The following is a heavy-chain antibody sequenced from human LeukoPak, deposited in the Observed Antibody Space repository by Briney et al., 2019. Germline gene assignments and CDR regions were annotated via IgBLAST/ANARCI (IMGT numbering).Heavy chain of an antibody. Sequence: GGSLRLSCAASGFTFNTDWMSWVRQAAGKGLEWVANIKEDGSEIYYVDSVKDRFTISRDNAKNSRYLQMNSLRAEDTAVYYCARGFYYFDYWGQGTLVTVSS. D-gene: IGHD2/OR15-2a*01. CDR2: IKEDGSEI. CDR3: ARGFYYFDY. J-gene: IGHJ4*02. CDR1: GFTFNTDW. V-gene: IGHV3-7*04.